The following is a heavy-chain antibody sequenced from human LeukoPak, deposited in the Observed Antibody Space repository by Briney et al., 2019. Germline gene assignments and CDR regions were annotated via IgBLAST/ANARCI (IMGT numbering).Heavy chain of an antibody. V-gene: IGHV1-18*04. CDR3: ARDLHWRRVDTAMRRRYYGMDV. Sequence: ASVKVSCKASGYTFTSYGISWVRQAPGQGREWMGWISAYNGNTNYAQKLQGRVTMTTDTSTSTAYIELRSLRSDDTAVYYCARDLHWRRVDTAMRRRYYGMDVWGKGTTVTVSS. D-gene: IGHD5-18*01. CDR1: GYTFTSYG. CDR2: ISAYNGNT. J-gene: IGHJ6*04.